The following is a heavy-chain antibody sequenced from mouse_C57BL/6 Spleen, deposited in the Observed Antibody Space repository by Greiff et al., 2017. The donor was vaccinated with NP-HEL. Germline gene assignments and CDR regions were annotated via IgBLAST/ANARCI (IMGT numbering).Heavy chain of an antibody. CDR2: ISSGGSYT. CDR3: ARLLRAMDY. Sequence: EVNVVESGGDLVKPGGSLKLSCAASGFTFSSYGMSWVRQTPDKRLEWVATISSGGSYTYYPDSVKGRFTISRDNAKNTLYLQMSSLKSEDTAMYYCARLLRAMDYWGQGTSVTVSS. CDR1: GFTFSSYG. D-gene: IGHD1-1*01. J-gene: IGHJ4*01. V-gene: IGHV5-6*01.